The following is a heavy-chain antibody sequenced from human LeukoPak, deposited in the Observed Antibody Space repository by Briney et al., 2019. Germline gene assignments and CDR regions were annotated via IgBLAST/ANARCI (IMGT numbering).Heavy chain of an antibody. CDR1: GFTFSSYA. J-gene: IGHJ6*02. CDR2: SSGSGGNT. CDR3: AKRTGATVAYYYGMDV. Sequence: GGSLRLSCAASGFTFSSYAMNWVRQAPGKGLEWVSASSGSGGNTYYADSVKGRFTISRDNSKNTLYLQMNSLRAEDTAVYYCAKRTGATVAYYYGMDVWGQGTTVTVSS. V-gene: IGHV3-23*01. D-gene: IGHD1-26*01.